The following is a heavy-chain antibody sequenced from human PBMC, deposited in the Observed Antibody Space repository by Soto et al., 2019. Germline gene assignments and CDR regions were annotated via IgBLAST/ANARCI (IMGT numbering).Heavy chain of an antibody. CDR1: GYSLRSGSY. D-gene: IGHD4-17*01. CDR3: ARSGDDDGSYIDY. V-gene: IGHV4-38-2*01. J-gene: IGHJ4*02. Sequence: PSETLSLTCGVSGYSLRSGSYWAWVRQPPGKGLEWIGSMNYRGKTYYNPSLKSRVTISLDASKNQVSLKVTSVTAAEAAVYHCARSGDDDGSYIDYWGQGTLVTVSS. CDR2: MNYRGKT.